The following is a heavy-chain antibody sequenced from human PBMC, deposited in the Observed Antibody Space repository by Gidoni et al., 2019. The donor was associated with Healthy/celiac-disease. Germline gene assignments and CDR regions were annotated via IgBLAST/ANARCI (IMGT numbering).Heavy chain of an antibody. CDR3: ARDLTVTTILDY. Sequence: EVQLVESGGGLVQPGGSLRLSCAASGFTFSSYWMHWFRQAPGKGLVWGSRINSDGSSTSYADSVKGRFTISRDNAKNTLYLQMNSLRAEDTAVYYCARDLTVTTILDYWGQGTLVTVSS. D-gene: IGHD4-4*01. V-gene: IGHV3-74*01. CDR1: GFTFSSYW. CDR2: INSDGSST. J-gene: IGHJ4*02.